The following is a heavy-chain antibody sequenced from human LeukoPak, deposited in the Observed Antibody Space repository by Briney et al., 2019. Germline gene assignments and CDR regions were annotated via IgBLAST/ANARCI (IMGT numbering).Heavy chain of an antibody. Sequence: ASVKVSCKASGGTFSSYAISWVRQAPGQGLEWMGWISAYNGNTNHAQKLQGRVTMTTDTSTSTAYMELRSLRSDDAAVYYCARDYSSGWPNFDYWGQGTLVTVSS. V-gene: IGHV1-18*01. CDR2: ISAYNGNT. J-gene: IGHJ4*02. CDR1: GGTFSSYA. D-gene: IGHD6-19*01. CDR3: ARDYSSGWPNFDY.